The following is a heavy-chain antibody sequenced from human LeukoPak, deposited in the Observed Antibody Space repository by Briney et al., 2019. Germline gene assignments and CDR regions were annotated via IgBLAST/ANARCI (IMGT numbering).Heavy chain of an antibody. V-gene: IGHV1-69*05. CDR1: GGTFISYA. D-gene: IGHD1-1*01. Sequence: ASVKVSCKASGGTFISYAISWVRQAPGQGLEWMGGIIPIFGTANYAQKFQGRVTITTDESTSTAYMELSSLRSEDTAVYYCARRAVNWNYFDYWGQGTLVTVSS. J-gene: IGHJ4*02. CDR2: IIPIFGTA. CDR3: ARRAVNWNYFDY.